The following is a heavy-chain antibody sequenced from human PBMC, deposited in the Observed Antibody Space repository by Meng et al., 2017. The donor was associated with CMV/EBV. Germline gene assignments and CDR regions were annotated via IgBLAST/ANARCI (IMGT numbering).Heavy chain of an antibody. CDR3: ARGGIPAAIPYDRYYYYGMDV. J-gene: IGHJ6*02. CDR1: GGTFSSYA. Sequence: SVKVSCKASGGTFSSYAISWVRQAPGQGLEWMGGIIPIFGTANYAQKFQGRVTITTDESTSTAYRELSSLRSEDTAVYYCARGGIPAAIPYDRYYYYGMDVWGQGTTVTVSS. CDR2: IIPIFGTA. V-gene: IGHV1-69*05. D-gene: IGHD2-2*02.